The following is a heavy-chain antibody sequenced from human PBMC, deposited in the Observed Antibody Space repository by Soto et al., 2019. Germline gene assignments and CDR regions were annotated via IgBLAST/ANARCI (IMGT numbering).Heavy chain of an antibody. J-gene: IGHJ4*02. V-gene: IGHV3-30-3*01. Sequence: QVQLVESGGGVVQPGRSLRLSCAASGFTFSSYAMHWVRQAPGKGLERVAVISYDGSNKYYADSVKGRFTISRDNSKNTLYLQMNSLRAEDTAVYYCARTSGRWRGDWVGFFDYWGQGTLVTVSS. CDR2: ISYDGSNK. CDR3: ARTSGRWRGDWVGFFDY. D-gene: IGHD3-9*01. CDR1: GFTFSSYA.